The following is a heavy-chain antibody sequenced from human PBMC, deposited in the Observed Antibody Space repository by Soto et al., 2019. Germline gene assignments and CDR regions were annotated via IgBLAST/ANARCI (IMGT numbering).Heavy chain of an antibody. D-gene: IGHD6-25*01. J-gene: IGHJ4*02. Sequence: SVKGRFTISRDNAKNSLYLQMNSLRADDTAVYYCARDREGDGYNFYSWGQGTLVTVSS. V-gene: IGHV3-48*01. CDR3: ARDREGDGYNFYS.